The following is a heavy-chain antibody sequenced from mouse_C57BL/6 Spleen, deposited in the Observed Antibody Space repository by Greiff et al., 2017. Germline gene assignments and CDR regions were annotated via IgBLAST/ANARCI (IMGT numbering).Heavy chain of an antibody. CDR1: GFSLTSYG. CDR3: ARMYYYGSVYAMDY. D-gene: IGHD1-1*01. CDR2: IWRGGGT. J-gene: IGHJ4*01. Sequence: QVQLQQSGPGLVQPSQSLSITCKVSGFSLTSYGVHWVRQSPGKGLEWLGVIWRGGGTDYNAAFISRLSISKDNSKGQVFFKMSSLQADDTSIYYCARMYYYGSVYAMDYWGQGTSVTVSS. V-gene: IGHV2-2*01.